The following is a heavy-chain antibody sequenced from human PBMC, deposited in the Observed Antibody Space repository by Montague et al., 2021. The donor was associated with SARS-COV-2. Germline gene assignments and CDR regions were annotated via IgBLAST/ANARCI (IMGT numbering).Heavy chain of an antibody. Sequence: SETLSLTCNVSGDSISSSTYYWGWIRQPPGKGLEWIGNLYNGGTTYYSPSLKSRVTISVDTSKNNFSLNMASVTAADTAVYYCARTSKLRESSSGNYYYHAMDVWGQGTTVTVSS. CDR1: GDSISSSTYY. J-gene: IGHJ6*02. CDR3: ARTSKLRESSSGNYYYHAMDV. CDR2: LYNGGTT. V-gene: IGHV4-39*02. D-gene: IGHD3-16*01.